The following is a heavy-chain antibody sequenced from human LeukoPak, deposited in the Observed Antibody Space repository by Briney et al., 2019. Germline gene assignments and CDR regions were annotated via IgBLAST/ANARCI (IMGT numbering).Heavy chain of an antibody. D-gene: IGHD5-18*01. CDR3: ARGYSYGYDY. CDR2: FNSDGSST. J-gene: IGHJ4*02. Sequence: ETGGSLRLSCAASGFTLSSYWMHCVRQAPGKGLVWVSRFNSDGSSTTYADSVKGRFTISRDNAKNTLYLQMNSLRAEDTAVYYFARGYSYGYDYWGQGTLVTVSS. V-gene: IGHV3-74*01. CDR1: GFTLSSYW.